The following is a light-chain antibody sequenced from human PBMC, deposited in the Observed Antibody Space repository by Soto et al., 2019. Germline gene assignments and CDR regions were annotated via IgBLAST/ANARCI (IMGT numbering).Light chain of an antibody. CDR3: QQYGSSPQT. Sequence: IVLTQSPGTLSLSPGERAPLSCRASQSLIINYLAWYQQKPGQAPRLLIHGASNRATGIPYRFSGSGSGPDFTITISRLEPEDFAVYYCQQYGSSPQTCGQGPKVDIK. J-gene: IGKJ1*01. CDR1: QSLIINY. V-gene: IGKV3-20*01. CDR2: GAS.